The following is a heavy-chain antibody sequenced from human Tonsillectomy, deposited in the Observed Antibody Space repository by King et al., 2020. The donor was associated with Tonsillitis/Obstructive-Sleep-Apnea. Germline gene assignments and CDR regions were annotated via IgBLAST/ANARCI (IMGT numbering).Heavy chain of an antibody. J-gene: IGHJ5*02. CDR2: ISGTGTTT. D-gene: IGHD3-3*01. CDR1: GFTFRSHN. Sequence: VQLVESGGALVQPGGSLRLSCAASGFTFRSHNMNWVRQAPGKSLEWVSYISGTGTTTYYADSVKGRFTVSRDNGEGSLYLQMDSLRDEDTAIYYCARESLKVFGVGNWFDPWGQGTLVTVSS. V-gene: IGHV3-48*02. CDR3: ARESLKVFGVGNWFDP.